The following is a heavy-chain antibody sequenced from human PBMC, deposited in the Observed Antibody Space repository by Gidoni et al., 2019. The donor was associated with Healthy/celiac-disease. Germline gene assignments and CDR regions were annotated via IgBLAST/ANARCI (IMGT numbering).Heavy chain of an antibody. CDR2: IKQDGSEK. D-gene: IGHD3-10*01. Sequence: VQLVESGGGLVQPGGSLRLSCSASGFTFSSYWMSWVRQAPGKGLEWVDNIKQDGSEKYYVDCVKGRFTIDRENAKNSLYLQMNSLRAEDTAVYYCARLYGSGSYYSSYFDYWGQGTRVTVSA. CDR3: ARLYGSGSYYSSYFDY. CDR1: GFTFSSYW. V-gene: IGHV3-7*04. J-gene: IGHJ4*02.